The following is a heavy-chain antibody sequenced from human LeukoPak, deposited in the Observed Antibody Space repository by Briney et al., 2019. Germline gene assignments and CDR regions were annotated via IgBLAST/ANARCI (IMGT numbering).Heavy chain of an antibody. Sequence: GGSLRLSCAASGFTFSSYAMHWVRQAPGKGLEWVAVISYDGSNKYYADSVKGRFTISRDNSKNTLYLQMNSLRAEDTAVYYCAKVRLYSSSWYHAEHWGQGTLVTVSS. CDR1: GFTFSSYA. D-gene: IGHD6-13*01. V-gene: IGHV3-30-3*01. CDR3: AKVRLYSSSWYHAEH. J-gene: IGHJ1*01. CDR2: ISYDGSNK.